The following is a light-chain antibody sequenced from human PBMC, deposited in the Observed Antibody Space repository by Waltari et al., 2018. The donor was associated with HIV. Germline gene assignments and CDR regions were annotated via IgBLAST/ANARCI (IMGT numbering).Light chain of an antibody. CDR3: TSYISSNTNPVI. CDR1: SSDVGGYNY. CDR2: EVS. Sequence: QSALTQPASVSGFPGQSITISCTGTSSDVGGYNYVSWYQQYPGKAPKLIIYEVSNRPSGVSDRFSGSKSGNTASLTISGLQAEDEADYYCTSYISSNTNPVILGGGTKLTVL. J-gene: IGLJ2*01. V-gene: IGLV2-14*01.